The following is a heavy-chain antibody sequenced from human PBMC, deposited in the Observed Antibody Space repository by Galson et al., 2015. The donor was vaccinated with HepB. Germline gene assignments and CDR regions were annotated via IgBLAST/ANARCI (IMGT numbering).Heavy chain of an antibody. D-gene: IGHD3-3*01. CDR3: ARDYYDFWSGYTYYGMDV. Sequence: CAISGDSVSNNNGAWYWIRQSPSRGLEWLGRTYYRAKWYSDYAESMRSRITISADTSKNQFSLKLSSVTAADTAVYYCARDYYDFWSGYTYYGMDVWGQGTSVTVSS. CDR2: TYYRAKWYS. CDR1: GDSVSNNNGA. J-gene: IGHJ6*02. V-gene: IGHV6-1*01.